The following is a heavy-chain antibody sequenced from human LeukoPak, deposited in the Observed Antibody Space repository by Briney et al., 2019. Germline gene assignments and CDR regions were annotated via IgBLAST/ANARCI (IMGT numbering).Heavy chain of an antibody. CDR2: ISNYNANT. V-gene: IGHV1-18*01. J-gene: IGHJ6*02. CDR1: GYIFTNYG. Sequence: ASVMVSCKASGYIFTNYGFGWVRQAPGQGLEWMGWISNYNANTNYAQKFLGRVTMTTDTYTTTAYMELRSLRSDDTAVYYCARWSGGSDWLYHNGMDVWGQGTTVIVSS. CDR3: ARWSGGSDWLYHNGMDV. D-gene: IGHD6-19*01.